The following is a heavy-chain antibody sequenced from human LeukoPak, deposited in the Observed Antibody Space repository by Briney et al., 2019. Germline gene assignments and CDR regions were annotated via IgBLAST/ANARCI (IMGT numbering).Heavy chain of an antibody. CDR3: ARVYGYSYGLGWFDP. V-gene: IGHV1-69*05. J-gene: IGHJ5*02. Sequence: ASVTVSCTASGGTFSSYAISWVRQAPGQGLEWMGGIIPIFGTANYAQKFQGRVTITTDESTSTAYMELSSLRSEDTAVYYCARVYGYSYGLGWFDPWGQGTLVTVSS. CDR2: IIPIFGTA. CDR1: GGTFSSYA. D-gene: IGHD5-18*01.